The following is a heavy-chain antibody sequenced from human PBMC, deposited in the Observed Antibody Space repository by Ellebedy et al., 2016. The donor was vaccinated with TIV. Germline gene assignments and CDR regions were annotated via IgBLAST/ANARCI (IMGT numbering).Heavy chain of an antibody. J-gene: IGHJ4*02. D-gene: IGHD6-13*01. Sequence: GESLKISCAASGFTFSRHAMHWVRQAPGKAMEWVSAINGSGDSTNYADSVKGRFTISRDNSKNMLFLHMGSLRVGDTAVYFCARDSPRGIAGQFAYWGQGTLATVSS. CDR2: INGSGDST. CDR1: GFTFSRHA. V-gene: IGHV3-23*01. CDR3: ARDSPRGIAGQFAY.